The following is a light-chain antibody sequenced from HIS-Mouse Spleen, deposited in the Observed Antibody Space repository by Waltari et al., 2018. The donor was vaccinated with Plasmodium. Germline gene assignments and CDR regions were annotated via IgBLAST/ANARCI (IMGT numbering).Light chain of an antibody. CDR1: QDSSNY. J-gene: IGKJ2*01. CDR3: QQYDNLPRT. CDR2: DAS. V-gene: IGKV1-33*01. Sequence: DIQMTQSPSSLSASVGARVTITCQASQDSSNYLNWYQQKPGKAPKLLIYDASNLETGVPSRFSGSGSGTDVTFTISSLQPEDIATYYCQQYDNLPRTFGQGTKLEIK.